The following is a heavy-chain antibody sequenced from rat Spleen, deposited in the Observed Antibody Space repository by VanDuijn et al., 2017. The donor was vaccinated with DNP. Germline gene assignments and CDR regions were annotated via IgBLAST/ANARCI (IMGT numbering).Heavy chain of an antibody. CDR1: GFTFSNYN. CDR3: VRRGGKGLFSK. CDR2: ITPGGTTT. V-gene: IGHV5-25*01. J-gene: IGHJ3*01. Sequence: EVQLVESGGDLVQPGGSMKLSCAASGFTFSNYNMAWVRQPPTKDLEWVASITPGGTTTYYRDSVKGRFTISRDNAKSTLDLQMDSLRSEDTATYYCVRRGGKGLFSKWGQGTLVTVSS. D-gene: IGHD3-1*01.